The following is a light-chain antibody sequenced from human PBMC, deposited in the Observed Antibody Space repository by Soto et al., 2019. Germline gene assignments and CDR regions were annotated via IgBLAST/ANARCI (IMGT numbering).Light chain of an antibody. CDR2: AAS. Sequence: DIQLTQSPSFLSASVGDRVTITCRASQGISSYLAWYQQKPGKAPKLLIYAASTLQSGVPSRFSGSGSATEFTLTISSLQPEDFAAYYCPQFYSYPLTFGGGTKVEIK. J-gene: IGKJ4*01. CDR1: QGISSY. V-gene: IGKV1-9*01. CDR3: PQFYSYPLT.